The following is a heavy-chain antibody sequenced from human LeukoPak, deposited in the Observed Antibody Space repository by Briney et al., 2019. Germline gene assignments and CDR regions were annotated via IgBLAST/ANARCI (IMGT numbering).Heavy chain of an antibody. CDR3: AKVGSGYYDHLDF. D-gene: IGHD3-22*01. CDR2: IGNNGGGI. CDR1: GFTFSTYT. V-gene: IGHV3-23*01. Sequence: GGSLRLSCAASGFTFSTYTMYWVRHPPGKRLEWVSIIGNNGGGIHYADSVRGRFTISRDNSKNTQYLQMNSLRVEDTAVYYCAKVGSGYYDHLDFWGQGILVTVSS. J-gene: IGHJ4*02.